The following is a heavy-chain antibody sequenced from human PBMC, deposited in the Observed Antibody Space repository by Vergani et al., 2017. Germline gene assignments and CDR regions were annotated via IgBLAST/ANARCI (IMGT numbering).Heavy chain of an antibody. CDR3: ARVAGNYYDSSGYSDY. D-gene: IGHD3-22*01. CDR2: IIPIFGTA. V-gene: IGHV1-69*12. Sequence: QVQLVQSGAEVKKPGSSVKVSCKASGGTFSSYAISWVRQAPGQGLEWMGGIIPIFGTANYAQKFQGRVTITADVSTSTAYMELSSLRSEDTAVYYCARVAGNYYDSSGYSDYWGQGTLVTVSS. J-gene: IGHJ4*02. CDR1: GGTFSSYA.